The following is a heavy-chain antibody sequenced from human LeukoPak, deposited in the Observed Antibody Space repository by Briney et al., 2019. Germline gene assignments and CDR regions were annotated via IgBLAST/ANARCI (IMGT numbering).Heavy chain of an antibody. Sequence: GGSLRLSCAASGFTFITSDMHWVRQAPGKGLEWVSFIRYDGSNKYYADSVKGRFTISRDNSKSTLYLQMNSLTPEDTAVYYCAQNWNWVPIFDYWGQGTLVTVSS. V-gene: IGHV3-30*02. CDR2: IRYDGSNK. J-gene: IGHJ4*02. D-gene: IGHD1-7*01. CDR1: GFTFITSD. CDR3: AQNWNWVPIFDY.